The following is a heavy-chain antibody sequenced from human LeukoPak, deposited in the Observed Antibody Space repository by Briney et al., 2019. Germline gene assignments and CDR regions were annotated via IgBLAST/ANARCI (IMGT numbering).Heavy chain of an antibody. D-gene: IGHD3-22*01. CDR3: AREGYYDSSGYLPDY. CDR1: GFTFSNYS. V-gene: IGHV3-33*08. CDR2: IWYDGSNK. J-gene: IGHJ4*02. Sequence: GGSLRLSCAASGFTFSNYSMNWVRQAPGKGLEWVAVIWYDGSNKYYADSVKGRFTISRDNSKNTLYLQMNSLRAEDTAVYYCAREGYYDSSGYLPDYWGQGTLVTVSS.